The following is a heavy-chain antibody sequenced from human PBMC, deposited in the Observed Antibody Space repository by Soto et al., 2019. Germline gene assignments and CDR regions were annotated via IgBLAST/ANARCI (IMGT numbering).Heavy chain of an antibody. CDR2: IRGSGAGT. CDR1: GFTFNPYA. V-gene: IGHV3-23*01. CDR3: AKGFGISWQYYFDY. J-gene: IGHJ4*02. Sequence: VQLLESGGGLAQPGGSLRLSCAASGFTFNPYAMNWVRQAPGKGLEWVSTIRGSGAGTYYADSVKGRFTISRDNSKTTLYLQMNIRRAEDTAVYFCAKGFGISWQYYFDYWGQGTLVTVSS. D-gene: IGHD6-13*01.